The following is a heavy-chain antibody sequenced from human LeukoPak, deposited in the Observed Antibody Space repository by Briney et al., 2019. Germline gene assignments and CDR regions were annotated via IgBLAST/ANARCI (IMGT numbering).Heavy chain of an antibody. V-gene: IGHV3-48*03. CDR2: ISSSGSTI. D-gene: IGHD2-2*01. CDR3: AKDPCSSTSCYSFDY. J-gene: IGHJ4*02. CDR1: GFTFSSYE. Sequence: PGGSLRLSCAASGFTFSSYEMNWVRQAPGKGLEWVSYISSSGSTIYYADSVKGRFTISRDNSKNTLYLQMSSLRAEDTAVYYCAKDPCSSTSCYSFDYWGQGTLVTVSS.